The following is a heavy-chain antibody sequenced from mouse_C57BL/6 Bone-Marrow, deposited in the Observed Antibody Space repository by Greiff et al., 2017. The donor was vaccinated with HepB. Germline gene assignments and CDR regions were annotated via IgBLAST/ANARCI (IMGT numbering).Heavy chain of an antibody. CDR2: IYPRSGNN. V-gene: IGHV1-81*01. Sequence: VQLQQSGAELARPGASVKLSCKASGYTFTSYGISWVKQRTGQGLEWIGEIYPRSGNNYYNEKFKGKATLTADKSSSTAYIELRSLTSEDSAVYFCARGVTTVVARYAMDYWGQGTSVTVSS. D-gene: IGHD1-1*01. J-gene: IGHJ4*01. CDR3: ARGVTTVVARYAMDY. CDR1: GYTFTSYG.